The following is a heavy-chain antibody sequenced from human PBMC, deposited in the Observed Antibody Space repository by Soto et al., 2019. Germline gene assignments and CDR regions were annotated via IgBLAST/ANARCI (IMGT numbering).Heavy chain of an antibody. V-gene: IGHV3-33*01. CDR3: ARWGPAARTVVPAESDY. J-gene: IGHJ4*02. Sequence: QVHLVESGGGVVQPGGSLRLSCAASGFTFSSYGMHWVRQAPGKGLEWVAVIWYDGSNRYHADSVKGRFTISRDNSKNTVYLEMNSLRVEDTAVYYCARWGPAARTVVPAESDYWGQGILVTVSS. CDR1: GFTFSSYG. D-gene: IGHD2-2*01. CDR2: IWYDGSNR.